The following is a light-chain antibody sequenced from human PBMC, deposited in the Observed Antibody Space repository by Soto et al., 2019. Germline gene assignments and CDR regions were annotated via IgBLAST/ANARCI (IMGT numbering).Light chain of an antibody. CDR2: DNN. V-gene: IGLV1-51*01. Sequence: QSVLTEPPSLSAAPGQKVTISCSGSSSNIGNNFVTWYQQLPVTAPKLLIYDNNKRPSGIPDRFSGSQSGTSATLGITGLQTGDEAVYYCGSWDSSLTYVFGTGTKVTVL. J-gene: IGLJ1*01. CDR1: SSNIGNNF. CDR3: GSWDSSLTYV.